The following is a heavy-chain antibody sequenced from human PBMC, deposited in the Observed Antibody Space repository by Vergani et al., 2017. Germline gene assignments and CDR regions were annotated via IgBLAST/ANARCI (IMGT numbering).Heavy chain of an antibody. Sequence: EVQLLESGGGLVQPGGSLRLSCAASGFTFSSYAMCWVRQAPGKGLEWVSAISGSGGSTYYADSVKGRFTISRDNSKNTLYLQMNSLRAEDTAVYYCAKEYVAGYYYYYYMDVWGKGTTVTVSS. J-gene: IGHJ6*03. CDR2: ISGSGGST. D-gene: IGHD6-19*01. CDR1: GFTFSSYA. V-gene: IGHV3-23*01. CDR3: AKEYVAGYYYYYYMDV.